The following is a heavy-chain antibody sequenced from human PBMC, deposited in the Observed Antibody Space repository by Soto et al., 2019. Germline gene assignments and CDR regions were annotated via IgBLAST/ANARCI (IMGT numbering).Heavy chain of an antibody. CDR3: ARDRVAAAGTRNWFDP. CDR2: IKQDGSEK. V-gene: IGHV3-7*01. J-gene: IGHJ5*02. CDR1: GFTFSSYW. Sequence: GSLRLSCAASGFTFSSYWMSWVRQAPGKGLEWVANIKQDGSEKYYVDSVKGRFTISRDNAKNSLYLQMNSLRAEDTAVYYCARDRVAAAGTRNWFDPWGQGTLVTVSS. D-gene: IGHD6-13*01.